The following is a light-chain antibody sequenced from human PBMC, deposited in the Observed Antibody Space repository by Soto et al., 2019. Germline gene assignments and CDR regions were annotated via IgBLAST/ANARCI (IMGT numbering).Light chain of an antibody. V-gene: IGKV3-20*01. J-gene: IGKJ4*01. CDR3: QKYQSLT. Sequence: PGGIATLSCRASQGIGDTLAWYQHKPGQAPRLLIHGASSRVTGIPDRFSGSGSGTDFTLTITRLEPEDFAVYYCQKYQSLTFGGGTKVDIK. CDR2: GAS. CDR1: QGIGDT.